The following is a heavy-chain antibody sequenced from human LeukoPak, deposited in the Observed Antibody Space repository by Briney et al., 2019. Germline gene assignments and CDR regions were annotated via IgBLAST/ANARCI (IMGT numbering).Heavy chain of an antibody. J-gene: IGHJ5*02. D-gene: IGHD3-16*01. CDR2: IYSGGST. V-gene: IGHV3-53*01. CDR1: GFTVSSNY. Sequence: PGGSLRLSCAASGFTVSSNYMSWVRQAPGKGLEWVSVIYSGGSTYYADSVKGRFTISRHNSKNTLYLQMNSLRVEDTAKYYCAKIEGGVRGFFDPWGQGTLVSVSS. CDR3: AKIEGGVRGFFDP.